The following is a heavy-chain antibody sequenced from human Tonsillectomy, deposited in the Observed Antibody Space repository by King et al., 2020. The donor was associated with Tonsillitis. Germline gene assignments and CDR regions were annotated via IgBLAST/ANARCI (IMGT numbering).Heavy chain of an antibody. D-gene: IGHD3-10*01. CDR1: GYSFTSYW. CDR3: ARLYGSGSYSRGESWFDP. Sequence: QLVQSGAEVKKPGESLRISCKGPGYSFTSYWISWVRQMPGKGLEWMGRIDPSDSYTNYSPSFQGHVTISADKSISTAYLQWSSLKASDTAMYYCARLYGSGSYSRGESWFDPWGQGTLVTVSS. CDR2: IDPSDSYT. V-gene: IGHV5-10-1*01. J-gene: IGHJ5*02.